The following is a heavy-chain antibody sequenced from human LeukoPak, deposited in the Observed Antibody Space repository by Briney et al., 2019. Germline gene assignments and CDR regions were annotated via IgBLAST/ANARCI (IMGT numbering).Heavy chain of an antibody. J-gene: IGHJ4*02. D-gene: IGHD2-21*01. Sequence: PSETLSLTCTVSGGSISSSSYYWGWIRQPPGKGLEWIGSIYYSGSTYYNPSLKSRVTISVDTSKNQFSLKLSSVTAADTAVYYCARVGVVSYFLDYWGQGTLVTVSS. CDR3: ARVGVVSYFLDY. V-gene: IGHV4-39*07. CDR2: IYYSGST. CDR1: GGSISSSSYY.